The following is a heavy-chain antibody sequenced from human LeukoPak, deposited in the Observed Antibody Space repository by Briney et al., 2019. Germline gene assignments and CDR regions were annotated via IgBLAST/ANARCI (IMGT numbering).Heavy chain of an antibody. CDR3: ALEKYYYYYMDV. Sequence: ASVKVSCKASGYTFTSYGISWVRQAPGQGLEWMGWISAYNGNTNYAQKLQGRVTMTTDTSTSTAYMELRSLRSDDTAVYYCALEKYYYYYMDVWGKGTTVTVSS. CDR2: ISAYNGNT. CDR1: GYTFTSYG. J-gene: IGHJ6*03. V-gene: IGHV1-18*01.